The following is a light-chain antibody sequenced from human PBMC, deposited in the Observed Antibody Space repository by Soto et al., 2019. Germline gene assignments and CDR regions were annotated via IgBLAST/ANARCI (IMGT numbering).Light chain of an antibody. CDR3: QQYNTYPWT. CDR1: QGIRNY. J-gene: IGKJ1*01. CDR2: GAS. V-gene: IGKV1-16*02. Sequence: DIQMTQSPSSLSASVGARVTITCRASQGIRNYLARFQQKPGKAPKSLIYGASTLESGDPSKFSGSGSGTDFTLTISGLQPEDYATYYCQQYNTYPWTFGQGTKVEI.